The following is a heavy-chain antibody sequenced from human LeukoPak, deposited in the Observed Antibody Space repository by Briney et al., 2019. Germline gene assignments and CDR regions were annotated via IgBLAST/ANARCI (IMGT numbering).Heavy chain of an antibody. CDR1: GYTFTSYD. J-gene: IGHJ4*02. D-gene: IGHD2-2*01. Sequence: ASVKVSCKASGYTFTSYDINWVRQATGQGLEWMGWMNPNSGNTGYAQKFQGRVTITRNTSISTAYMELSSLRSEDTAVYYCARSRSSTSSLRLWVQGTLVTVSS. CDR3: ARSRSSTSSLRL. CDR2: MNPNSGNT. V-gene: IGHV1-8*03.